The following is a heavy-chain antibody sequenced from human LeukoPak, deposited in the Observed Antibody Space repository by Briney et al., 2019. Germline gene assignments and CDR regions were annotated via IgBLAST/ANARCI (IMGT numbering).Heavy chain of an antibody. Sequence: ASVKVSCKASGYSFTSHYMHWVRQAPGQGLEWLGLINPSGSSTLYAQKFQGRVTMTRDMSTTTDYMELSSLRSEDTAVYYCARDDSVGDVAWWFDPWGQGTLVTVSS. D-gene: IGHD1-26*01. CDR2: INPSGSST. CDR3: ARDDSVGDVAWWFDP. V-gene: IGHV1-46*01. J-gene: IGHJ5*02. CDR1: GYSFTSHY.